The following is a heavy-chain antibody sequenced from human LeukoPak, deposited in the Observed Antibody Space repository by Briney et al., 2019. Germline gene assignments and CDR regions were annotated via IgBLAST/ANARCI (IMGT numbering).Heavy chain of an antibody. CDR2: INHSGST. D-gene: IGHD4-17*01. Sequence: SETLSLTCAVYGGSFSGYYWSWIRQPPGKGLEWIGEINHSGSTNYNPSLKSRVTISVDTSKNQFSLKLSSVTAADTAVYYCARADYGDYVSEYFDYWGQGTLVTVSS. V-gene: IGHV4-34*01. CDR1: GGSFSGYY. CDR3: ARADYGDYVSEYFDY. J-gene: IGHJ4*02.